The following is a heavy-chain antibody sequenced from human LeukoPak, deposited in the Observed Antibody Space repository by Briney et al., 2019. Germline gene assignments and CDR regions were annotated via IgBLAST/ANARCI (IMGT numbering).Heavy chain of an antibody. CDR2: IYPGDSDT. Sequence: GESLKISCKGSGYSFTSYWIGWVRQMPGKGLEWMGIIYPGDSDTRYSPSFQGRVTISADKSISTAYLQWSSLKASDTAMYYCARLDCSGGSCYPFDYWGQGTLVTVSS. D-gene: IGHD2-15*01. V-gene: IGHV5-51*01. CDR3: ARLDCSGGSCYPFDY. CDR1: GYSFTSYW. J-gene: IGHJ4*02.